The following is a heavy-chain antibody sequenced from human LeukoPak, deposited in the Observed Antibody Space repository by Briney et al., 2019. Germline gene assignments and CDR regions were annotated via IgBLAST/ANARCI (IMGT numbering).Heavy chain of an antibody. CDR1: GFTFSSYG. CDR2: ISGIGGST. V-gene: IGHV3-23*01. CDR3: AGDLPHGGSYYARARYFDY. J-gene: IGHJ4*02. D-gene: IGHD1-26*01. Sequence: EAGGSLTLLCAASGFTFSSYGMSWVRQAARKGMEWVSAISGIGGSTYYAVSVKGRLTIYRDTTKNTLYLQLNAVIADDPAVYYCAGDLPHGGSYYARARYFDYWGQGTLVTVSS.